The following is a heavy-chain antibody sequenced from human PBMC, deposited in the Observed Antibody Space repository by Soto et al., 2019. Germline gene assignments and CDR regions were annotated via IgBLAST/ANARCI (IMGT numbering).Heavy chain of an antibody. V-gene: IGHV3-48*02. J-gene: IGHJ4*02. CDR1: GFTFSSFS. CDR3: ARDSSSWNFDY. CDR2: ITSSSITI. D-gene: IGHD6-13*01. Sequence: VQLVESGGGLVQPGGSLRLSCAASGFTFSSFSMNWVRQAPGKGLEWLSYITSSSITIYYADSVKGRFTISRDNAKNSLDLQMNSLRDEDTAVYYCARDSSSWNFDYWGQGALVTVSS.